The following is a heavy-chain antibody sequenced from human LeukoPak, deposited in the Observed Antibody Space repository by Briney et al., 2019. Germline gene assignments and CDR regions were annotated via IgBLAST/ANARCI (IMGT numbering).Heavy chain of an antibody. Sequence: SQTLSLTCALSGDRVSSNSAAWNWIRQSPSRGLEWLGRTYYRSNWFYDYGVSVKGRIIISPDTSKNQFSLQLNSVTPEDTAIYYCARGSHYSGLRWGQGTLVTVSS. V-gene: IGHV6-1*01. CDR1: GDRVSSNSAA. J-gene: IGHJ4*02. D-gene: IGHD6-19*01. CDR2: TYYRSNWFY. CDR3: ARGSHYSGLR.